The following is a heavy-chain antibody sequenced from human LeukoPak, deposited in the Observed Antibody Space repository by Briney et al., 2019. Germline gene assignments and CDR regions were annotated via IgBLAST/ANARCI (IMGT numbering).Heavy chain of an antibody. D-gene: IGHD5-12*01. CDR2: INPSGGGT. V-gene: IGHV1-46*01. J-gene: IGHJ4*02. CDR3: ARAYTQGVATTY. Sequence: GASVKVSCKASGYTVTSYYMHWVRQAPGQALEWMGIINPSGGGTSYAQKFQGRISMTRDTPTSTVYMELSSLRSEDTAVYYCARAYTQGVATTYWGQGTLVTVSS. CDR1: GYTVTSYY.